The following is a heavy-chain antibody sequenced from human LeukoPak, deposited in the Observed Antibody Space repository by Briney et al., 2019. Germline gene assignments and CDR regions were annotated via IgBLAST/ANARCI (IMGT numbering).Heavy chain of an antibody. CDR1: CGSISTGSYY. V-gene: IGHV4-61*02. J-gene: IGHJ6*02. CDR2: MYISGYT. CDR3: ARRSYCSGGSCYSGYYGMDV. Sequence: SETLSLTCIVSCGSISTGSYYWSWIRQPAGKGLEWIGRMYISGYTNYNPSLKSRVTISVDTSKNQFSLKLSSVTAADTAVYYCARRSYCSGGSCYSGYYGMDVWGQGTTVTVSS. D-gene: IGHD2-15*01.